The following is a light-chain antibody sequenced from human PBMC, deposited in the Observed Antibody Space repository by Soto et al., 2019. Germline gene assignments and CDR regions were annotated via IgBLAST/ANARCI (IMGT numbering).Light chain of an antibody. CDR3: QPYASSLNGLYV. CDR1: GSNIGAGSN. J-gene: IGLJ1*01. V-gene: IGLV1-40*01. CDR2: DNN. Sequence: QSVLTQPPSVSGAPGQRVTISCTGSGSNIGAGSNVHWYQRLPGGAPTALIYDNNSRPSGVPDRFSVSKSGTSASLVITGLQAEDEAEYYCQPYASSLNGLYVFGTGTKVTVL.